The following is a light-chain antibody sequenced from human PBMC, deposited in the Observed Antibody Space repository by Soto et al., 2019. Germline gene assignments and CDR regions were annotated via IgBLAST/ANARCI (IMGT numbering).Light chain of an antibody. J-gene: IGKJ4*01. CDR2: DAS. V-gene: IGKV1-5*01. CDR3: QQYNSYSPLT. CDR1: QSISSW. Sequence: IQMTQSPSTLSASLGDRVTITCLASQSISSWLAWYQQKPGKAPKLLIYDASSLESGVPSRFSGSGSGTEFTLTISSLQPDDFATYYCQQYNSYSPLTFGGGTKVDI.